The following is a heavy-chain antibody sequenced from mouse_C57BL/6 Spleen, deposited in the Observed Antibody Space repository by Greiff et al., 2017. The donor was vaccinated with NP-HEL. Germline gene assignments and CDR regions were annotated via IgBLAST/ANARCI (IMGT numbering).Heavy chain of an antibody. CDR2: ISNGGGSP. D-gene: IGHD1-1*01. Sequence: EVQRVESGGGLVQPGGSLKLSCAASGFTFSDYYMYWVRQTPEKRLEWVAYISNGGGSPYYPDTVKGRFTISRDNAKNTLYLQMSRLKSEDTAMYYCARRSYYGSSYDWYFDVWGTGTTVTVSS. J-gene: IGHJ1*03. CDR1: GFTFSDYY. CDR3: ARRSYYGSSYDWYFDV. V-gene: IGHV5-12*01.